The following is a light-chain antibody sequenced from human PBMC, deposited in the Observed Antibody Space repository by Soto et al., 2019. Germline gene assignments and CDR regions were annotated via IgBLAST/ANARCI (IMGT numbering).Light chain of an antibody. CDR1: SSDVGGYHY. V-gene: IGLV2-8*01. Sequence: QSALTQPPSASESPGQSVTISCTGTSSDVGGYHYVSWYQHHPGRAPKLLLYEVEKRPPGVPGRFSGSKSGNTASLTVSGLQADDEADYYCLSYGGSNNYVFGTGTQLTVL. CDR3: LSYGGSNNYV. J-gene: IGLJ1*01. CDR2: EVE.